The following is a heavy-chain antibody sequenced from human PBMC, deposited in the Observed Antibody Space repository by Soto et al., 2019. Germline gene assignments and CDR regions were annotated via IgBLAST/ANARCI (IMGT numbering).Heavy chain of an antibody. CDR3: ARSSGGNFGIIIEGSNWFDP. CDR2: INPHGGST. J-gene: IGHJ5*02. Sequence: QVQLVQSGAEVKRPGASVKVSCKAPGDTFTSHYLNWVRQAPGQGLEWMGVINPHGGSTKYAQKFQGRITMTRDTSRSTVYMELSSLRSDDTAIYYCARSSGGNFGIIIEGSNWFDPWGQGTLVTVSS. D-gene: IGHD3-3*01. CDR1: GDTFTSHY. V-gene: IGHV1-46*01.